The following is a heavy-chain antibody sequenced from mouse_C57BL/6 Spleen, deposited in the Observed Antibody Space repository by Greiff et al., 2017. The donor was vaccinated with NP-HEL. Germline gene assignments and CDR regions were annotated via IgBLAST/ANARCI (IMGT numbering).Heavy chain of an antibody. D-gene: IGHD2-1*01. Sequence: VQLQQSGAELVRPGASVKLSCTASGFNIKDDYMHWVKQRPEQGLEWIGWIDPENGDTEYASKFQGKATITADTSSNTAYLQLSSLTSEDTAVYYCTTDGNYVGAYWGQGTLVTVSA. J-gene: IGHJ3*01. V-gene: IGHV14-4*01. CDR1: GFNIKDDY. CDR2: IDPENGDT. CDR3: TTDGNYVGAY.